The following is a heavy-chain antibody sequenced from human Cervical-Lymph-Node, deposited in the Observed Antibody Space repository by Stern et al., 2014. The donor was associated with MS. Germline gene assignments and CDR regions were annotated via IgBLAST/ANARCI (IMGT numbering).Heavy chain of an antibody. V-gene: IGHV2-5*01. CDR2: IYYNNET. Sequence: QESGPTLVKPTQTLTLTCTFSGFSFNTRGVGVGWSRQSPGKALEWLALIYYNNETRYSPSLRSRLTITRDTSKNQVVLTMANMDPVDTATYYCALGPQYWGQGARVTVSS. CDR1: GFSFNTRGVG. J-gene: IGHJ4*02. D-gene: IGHD4-11*01. CDR3: ALGPQY.